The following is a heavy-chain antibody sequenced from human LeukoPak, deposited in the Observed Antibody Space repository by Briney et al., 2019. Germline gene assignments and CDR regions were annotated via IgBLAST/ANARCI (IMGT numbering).Heavy chain of an antibody. J-gene: IGHJ4*02. V-gene: IGHV3-21*01. CDR3: ARDPEGLAYYYDSSGYLGY. CDR1: GFTFSSYW. Sequence: GGSLRLSCAASGFTFSSYWVSWVRQAPGKGLEWVSTISDNGNYIYYADSVKGRFTISRDNAKNSLYLQMNSLRAEDTAVYYCARDPEGLAYYYDSSGYLGYWGQGTLVTVSS. D-gene: IGHD3-22*01. CDR2: ISDNGNYI.